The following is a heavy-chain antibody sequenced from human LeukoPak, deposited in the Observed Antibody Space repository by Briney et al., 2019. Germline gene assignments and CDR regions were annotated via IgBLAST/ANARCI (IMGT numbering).Heavy chain of an antibody. Sequence: GGSLRLSCAASGFTFSSYAMSWVRQAPGKGLEWVSAISGSGGSTYYADSVKGRFTISRDNSKNTLYLQMKSLRAEDTAVYYCAKAPGLVWWLHDYWGQGTLVTVSS. CDR2: ISGSGGST. J-gene: IGHJ4*02. CDR3: AKAPGLVWWLHDY. V-gene: IGHV3-23*01. D-gene: IGHD5-12*01. CDR1: GFTFSSYA.